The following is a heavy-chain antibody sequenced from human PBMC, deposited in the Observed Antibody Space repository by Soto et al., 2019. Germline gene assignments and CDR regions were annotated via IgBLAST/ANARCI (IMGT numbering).Heavy chain of an antibody. CDR3: ARHGEAAMVNYYYCGMDV. CDR1: GYSFTSYW. D-gene: IGHD5-18*01. J-gene: IGHJ6*02. CDR2: IFPGDSDT. Sequence: PGESLKISCKGSGYSFTSYWIGWVRQMPGKGLEWMGNIFPGDSDTRYSPSFLGQVTISADKSISTAYLQWSSLKASDTAMYYCARHGEAAMVNYYYCGMDVWGQGTTVTVSS. V-gene: IGHV5-51*01.